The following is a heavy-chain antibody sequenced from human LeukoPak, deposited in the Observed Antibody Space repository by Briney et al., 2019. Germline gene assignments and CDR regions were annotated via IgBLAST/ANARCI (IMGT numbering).Heavy chain of an antibody. CDR1: GGSFSGYH. CDR2: INHSAST. Sequence: SETLSLTCAVYGGSFSGYHWSWIRQPPGKGLEWIGEINHSASTTYNPSLKSRVSISSDTSKNQFSLKLSSVTAADTAVYYCASFRLGVYYFDYWGQGTLVTVSS. CDR3: ASFRLGVYYFDY. J-gene: IGHJ4*02. D-gene: IGHD3-16*01. V-gene: IGHV4-34*01.